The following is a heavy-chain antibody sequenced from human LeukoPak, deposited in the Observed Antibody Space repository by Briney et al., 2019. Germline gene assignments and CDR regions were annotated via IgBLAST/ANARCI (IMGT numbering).Heavy chain of an antibody. Sequence: ASVTDSCKASGYTFTGYYIHWVRQAPGQGLEWMGRINPNSGGTNYAQNFQGRVTMTRDTSITTAYMELIRLRSDDTAVYYCAREAVVASTPDSWGQGTLVTVSS. CDR2: INPNSGGT. V-gene: IGHV1-2*06. CDR1: GYTFTGYY. CDR3: AREAVVASTPDS. D-gene: IGHD2-15*01. J-gene: IGHJ4*02.